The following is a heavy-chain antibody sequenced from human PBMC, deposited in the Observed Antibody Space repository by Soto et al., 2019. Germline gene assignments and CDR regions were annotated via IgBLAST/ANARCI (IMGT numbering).Heavy chain of an antibody. Sequence: GASVKVSCKASGYTFTSYGISWVRQAPGQGLEWMGWISAYNGNTNYAQKLQGRVTMTTDTSTSTAYMELRSLRSDDTAVYYCARSNFWSGYYRGPPPPDYYYYYYMDVWGKGTTVTVSS. CDR1: GYTFTSYG. J-gene: IGHJ6*03. CDR2: ISAYNGNT. V-gene: IGHV1-18*01. CDR3: ARSNFWSGYYRGPPPPDYYYYYYMDV. D-gene: IGHD3-3*01.